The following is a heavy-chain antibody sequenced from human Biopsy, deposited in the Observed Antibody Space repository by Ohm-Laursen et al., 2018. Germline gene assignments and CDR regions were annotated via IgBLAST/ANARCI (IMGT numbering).Heavy chain of an antibody. CDR2: INCKTGAT. V-gene: IGHV1-2*02. Sequence: ASVKVSCKASSYTFTDYNIHWMRQAPGQGLEWLGYINCKTGATNYAQKFQGTVTMTRDTSISTAYLELSSLRSDDTAIYYCARDLLEWSLPPWGQGTLVTVSS. CDR1: SYTFTDYN. D-gene: IGHD3-3*01. CDR3: ARDLLEWSLPP. J-gene: IGHJ5*02.